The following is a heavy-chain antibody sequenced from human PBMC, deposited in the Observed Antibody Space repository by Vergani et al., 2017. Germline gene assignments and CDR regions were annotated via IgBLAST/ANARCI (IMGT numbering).Heavy chain of an antibody. D-gene: IGHD2-15*01. CDR3: ARTRGYCSGGSCPLGY. V-gene: IGHV1-3*01. Sequence: QVQLVQSGAEVQKPGASVKVSCKASGYTFTSYAMHWVRQAPGQRLEWMGWINAGNGNTKYSQKFQGRVTITRDTSASTAYMELSSLRSEDTAVYYCARTRGYCSGGSCPLGYWGQGTLVTVSS. J-gene: IGHJ4*02. CDR2: INAGNGNT. CDR1: GYTFTSYA.